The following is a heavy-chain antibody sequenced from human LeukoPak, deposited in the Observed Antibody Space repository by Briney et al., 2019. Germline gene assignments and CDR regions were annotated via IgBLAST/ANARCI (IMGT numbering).Heavy chain of an antibody. CDR3: AKDRGAPDFYYYYYGMDV. V-gene: IGHV3-74*01. Sequence: GGSLRLSCEASGFTFKNYWMRWVRQVPGKGLEWVSGINGDMRSTNYADPVKGRFTITRDNARSTLFLQMNSLGTEDTAVYYCAKDRGAPDFYYYYYGMDVWGQGTTVIVSS. CDR2: INGDMRST. J-gene: IGHJ6*02. D-gene: IGHD1-14*01. CDR1: GFTFKNYW.